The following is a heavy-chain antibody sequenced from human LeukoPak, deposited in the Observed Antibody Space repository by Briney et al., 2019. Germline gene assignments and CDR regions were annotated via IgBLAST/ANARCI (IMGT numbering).Heavy chain of an antibody. D-gene: IGHD3-10*01. V-gene: IGHV3-21*01. Sequence: GGSLRLSCAASGFTFSSYSMNWFRQAPGKGLEGVSSISSSSSYIYYADSVKGRFTISRDNAKNSLYLQMNSLRAEDTAVYYCARASLYYPTAFDYWGQGTLVTVSS. CDR2: ISSSSSYI. CDR3: ARASLYYPTAFDY. CDR1: GFTFSSYS. J-gene: IGHJ4*02.